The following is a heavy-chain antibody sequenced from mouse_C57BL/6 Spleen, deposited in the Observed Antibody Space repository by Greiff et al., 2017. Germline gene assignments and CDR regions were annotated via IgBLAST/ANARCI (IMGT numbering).Heavy chain of an antibody. CDR1: GYTFTSYW. J-gene: IGHJ1*03. CDR3: ARYYYGSSYWYFDV. Sequence: QVQLKQPGAELVKPGASVKLSCKASGYTFTSYWMHWVKQRPGRGLEWIGRIDPNSGGTKYNEKFKSKATLTVDKPSSTAYMQLSSLTSEDSAVYYCARYYYGSSYWYFDVWGTGTTVTVSS. D-gene: IGHD1-1*01. V-gene: IGHV1-72*01. CDR2: IDPNSGGT.